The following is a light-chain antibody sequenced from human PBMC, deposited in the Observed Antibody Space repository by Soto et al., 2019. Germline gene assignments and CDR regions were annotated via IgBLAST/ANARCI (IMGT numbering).Light chain of an antibody. CDR2: GAS. Sequence: EIVLTQSPGTLSLYPGERATLSCRASQSVSSNYLAWYQQKPGQAPRLLIYGASSRATGIPDRFSGSGSGTDFTLTISRLEPEDLAVYYCQQYGSSPWTFGQGTKVEIK. V-gene: IGKV3-20*01. CDR3: QQYGSSPWT. CDR1: QSVSSNY. J-gene: IGKJ1*01.